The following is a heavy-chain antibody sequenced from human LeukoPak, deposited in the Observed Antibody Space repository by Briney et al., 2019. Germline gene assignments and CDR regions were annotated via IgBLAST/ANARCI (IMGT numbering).Heavy chain of an antibody. CDR2: IKQDGSEK. V-gene: IGHV3-7*04. J-gene: IGHJ4*02. Sequence: PGGSLRLSCAASGFTFSSYWMSWVRQAPGKGLEWVANIKQDGSEKYYVDSVKGRFTISRDNAKNSLFLQMNSLRAGDTAVYYCTRAHYESDYWGQGILVTVSS. D-gene: IGHD3-22*01. CDR1: GFTFSSYW. CDR3: TRAHYESDY.